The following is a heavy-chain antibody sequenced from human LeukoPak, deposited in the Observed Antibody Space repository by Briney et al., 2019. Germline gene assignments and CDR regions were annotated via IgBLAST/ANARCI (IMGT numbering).Heavy chain of an antibody. CDR3: ARYYLYDSSGYPPYYFDY. J-gene: IGHJ4*02. CDR1: GYSFTSYW. V-gene: IGHV5-51*01. D-gene: IGHD3-22*01. Sequence: GESLKISCKGSGYSFTSYWIGWVCQMPGKGLEWMGIIYPGDSDTRYSPSFQGQVTISADKSISTAYLQWSSLKASDTAMYYCARYYLYDSSGYPPYYFDYWGQGTLVTVSS. CDR2: IYPGDSDT.